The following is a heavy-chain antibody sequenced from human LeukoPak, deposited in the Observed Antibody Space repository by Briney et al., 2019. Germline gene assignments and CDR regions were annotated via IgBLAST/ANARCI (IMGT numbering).Heavy chain of an antibody. D-gene: IGHD3-22*01. J-gene: IGHJ4*02. V-gene: IGHV3-30-3*01. Sequence: GGSLRLSCAASGFTFSSYAMHWVRQAPGKGLEWVAVISYGGSNKYYADSVKGRFTISRDNSKNTLYLQMNSLRAEDTAVYYCARGPVYYYDSSGYYCDYWGQGTLVTVSS. CDR1: GFTFSSYA. CDR3: ARGPVYYYDSSGYYCDY. CDR2: ISYGGSNK.